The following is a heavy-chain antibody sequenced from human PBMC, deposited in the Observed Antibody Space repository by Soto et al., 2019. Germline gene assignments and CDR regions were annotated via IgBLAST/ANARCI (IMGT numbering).Heavy chain of an antibody. D-gene: IGHD4-17*01. J-gene: IGHJ1*01. CDR2: MNPNSGNT. V-gene: IGHV1-8*01. Sequence: QVQLVQCGAEVKKPGASVKVSCKASGYACTSYDINWVRQASGQGLEWMGWMNPNSGNTGYGQKFQGRVTMTRNTSISTAYMELNSLRSEDRAVYYCARVGVYDGDYAVPPRRHPYFQHWGQGTLVTVSS. CDR1: GYACTSYD. CDR3: ARVGVYDGDYAVPPRRHPYFQH.